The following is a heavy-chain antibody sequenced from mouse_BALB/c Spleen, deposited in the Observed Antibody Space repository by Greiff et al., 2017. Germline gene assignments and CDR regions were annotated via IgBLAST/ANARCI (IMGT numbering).Heavy chain of an antibody. D-gene: IGHD2-1*01. Sequence: EVKLMESGGGLVQPGGSLRLSCATSGFTFTDYYMSWVRQPPGKALEWLGFIRNKANGYTTEYSASVKGRFTISRDNSQSILYLQMNTLRAEDSATYYCARVKGVMDYWGQGTTLTVSS. CDR1: GFTFTDYY. V-gene: IGHV7-3*02. CDR3: ARVKGVMDY. CDR2: IRNKANGYTT. J-gene: IGHJ2*01.